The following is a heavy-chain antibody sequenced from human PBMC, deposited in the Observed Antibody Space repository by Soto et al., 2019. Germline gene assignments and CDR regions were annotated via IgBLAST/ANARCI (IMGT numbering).Heavy chain of an antibody. CDR2: INAGNGNT. CDR3: ASAVGRVPVVPADPYYYYYGMDV. Sequence: GASVKVSCKASGYTFTSYAMHWVRQAPGQRLEWMGWINAGNGNTKYSQKFQGRVTITRDTSASTAYMELSSLRSEDTAVYYCASAVGRVPVVPADPYYYYYGMDVWGQGTTVTVSS. D-gene: IGHD2-2*01. J-gene: IGHJ6*02. CDR1: GYTFTSYA. V-gene: IGHV1-3*01.